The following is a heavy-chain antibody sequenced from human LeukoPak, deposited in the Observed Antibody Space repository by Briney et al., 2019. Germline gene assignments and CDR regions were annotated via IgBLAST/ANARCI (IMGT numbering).Heavy chain of an antibody. CDR2: MNPNSGNT. J-gene: IGHJ5*02. CDR3: ARPTRYRLNNWFDP. V-gene: IGHV1-8*01. D-gene: IGHD1-26*01. CDR1: GYTLTSYD. Sequence: ASVKVSCKASGYTLTSYDINWVRQATGQGLEWMGWMNPNSGNTGYAQKFQGRVTMTRNTSISTAYMELSSLRSEDTAVYYCARPTRYRLNNWFDPWGQGTLVTVSS.